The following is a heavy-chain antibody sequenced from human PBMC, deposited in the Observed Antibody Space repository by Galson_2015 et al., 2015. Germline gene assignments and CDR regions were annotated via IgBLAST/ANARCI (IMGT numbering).Heavy chain of an antibody. V-gene: IGHV1-69*13. D-gene: IGHD2-21*01. Sequence: SVKVSCKASGGTFSSYAISWVRQAPGQGLEWMGGIIPIFGTANYAQKFQGRVTITADESTSTAYMELSSLRSEDTAVYYCARNIPTGHHGSFDIWGQGTMVTVSS. CDR1: GGTFSSYA. J-gene: IGHJ3*02. CDR2: IIPIFGTA. CDR3: ARNIPTGHHGSFDI.